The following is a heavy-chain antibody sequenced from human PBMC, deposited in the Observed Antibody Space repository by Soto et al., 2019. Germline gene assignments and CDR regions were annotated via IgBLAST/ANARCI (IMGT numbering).Heavy chain of an antibody. CDR2: ISSDGHHQ. Sequence: GESLKISCATSGFSFNDYAMYWVRQAPGQGLEWVAIISSDGHHQFYLDNLRGRFTVSRDNSKNTLYLQMNSLRPEDTAVYYCSRGTYYPQSSGLHADYWGLGTVVTVS. D-gene: IGHD3-22*01. V-gene: IGHV3-30*03. J-gene: IGHJ4*02. CDR1: GFSFNDYA. CDR3: SRGTYYPQSSGLHADY.